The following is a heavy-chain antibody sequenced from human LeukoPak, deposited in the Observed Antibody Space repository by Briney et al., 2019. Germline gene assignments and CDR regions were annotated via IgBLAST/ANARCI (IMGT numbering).Heavy chain of an antibody. J-gene: IGHJ4*02. CDR3: ARDRRVRGVARFDY. CDR2: IYHSGST. Sequence: PSETLSLTCTVSGYSISSGYYWGWIRQPPGKGLEWIGSIYHSGSTYYNPSLKSRVTISVDTSKNQFSLKLSSVTAADTAVYYCARDRRVRGVARFDYWGQGTLVTVSS. V-gene: IGHV4-38-2*02. CDR1: GYSISSGYY. D-gene: IGHD3-10*01.